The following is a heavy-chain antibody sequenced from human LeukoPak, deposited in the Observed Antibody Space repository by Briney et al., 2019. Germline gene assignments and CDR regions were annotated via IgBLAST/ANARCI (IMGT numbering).Heavy chain of an antibody. J-gene: IGHJ3*02. D-gene: IGHD3-22*01. V-gene: IGHV3-30-3*01. CDR3: ARDLGYDSSGYYYSAFDI. CDR2: ISYDGSNK. CDR1: GFTFSSYA. Sequence: GGSLGLSCAASGFTFSSYAMHWVRQAPGKGLEWVAVISYDGSNKYYADSVKGRFTISRDNSKNTLYLQMNSLRAEDTAVYYCARDLGYDSSGYYYSAFDIWGQGTMVTVSS.